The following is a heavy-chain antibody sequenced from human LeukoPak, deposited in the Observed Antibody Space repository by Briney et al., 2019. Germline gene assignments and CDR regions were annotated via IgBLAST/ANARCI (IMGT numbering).Heavy chain of an antibody. CDR3: AKAPPYGDYYYGMDV. D-gene: IGHD4-17*01. Sequence: GGSLRLPCAAPGFTLSSYAMSGGRPAPGEGGGGGSAISGSGGSTYYADSVKGRFTISRDNSKNTLYLQMNSLRAEDTAVYYCAKAPPYGDYYYGMDVWGQGTTVTVSS. CDR1: GFTLSSYA. J-gene: IGHJ6*02. V-gene: IGHV3-23*01. CDR2: ISGSGGST.